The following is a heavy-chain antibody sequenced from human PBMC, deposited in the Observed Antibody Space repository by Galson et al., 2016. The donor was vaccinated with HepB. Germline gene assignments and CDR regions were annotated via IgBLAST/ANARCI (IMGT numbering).Heavy chain of an antibody. CDR1: GFKFTSYD. CDR3: VRDPAGWGMDV. CDR2: IGRRGDT. D-gene: IGHD6-19*01. V-gene: IGHV3-13*01. Sequence: SLRLSCVASGFKFTSYDMHWVRQSSEKGLEWVSMIGRRGDTHYSESAKGRFTISRDNARDSSYLQMNSLRVEDTAVYYCVRDPAGWGMDVWGRGTTVTVSS. J-gene: IGHJ6*03.